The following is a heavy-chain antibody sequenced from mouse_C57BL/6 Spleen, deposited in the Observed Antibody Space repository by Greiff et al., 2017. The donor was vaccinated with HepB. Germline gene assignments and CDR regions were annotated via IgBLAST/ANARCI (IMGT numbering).Heavy chain of an antibody. CDR3: ARWDDDYARFAY. D-gene: IGHD2-4*01. CDR2: IHPNSGST. J-gene: IGHJ3*01. Sequence: VQLQQSGAELVKPGASVKLSCKASGYTFTSYWMHWVKQRPGQGLEWIGMIHPNSGSTNYNEKFKSKATLTVDKSSSTAYMQLSSLTSEDSAVYYCARWDDDYARFAYWGQGTLVTVSA. CDR1: GYTFTSYW. V-gene: IGHV1-64*01.